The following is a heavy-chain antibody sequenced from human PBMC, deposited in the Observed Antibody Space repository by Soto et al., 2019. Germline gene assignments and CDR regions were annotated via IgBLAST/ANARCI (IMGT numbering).Heavy chain of an antibody. Sequence: QLHLQESGPGLVKPSETLSLTCSVSGYSVSSSDYYCAWIRQPPGKGLEWIGSMFYSGLTYYNPSLKRRVTLSVETSKNQFSVRLNSVTAADTAVYYCAPLSVSLSGPYGIHVWGQGTTVTVSS. CDR2: MFYSGLT. J-gene: IGHJ6*02. D-gene: IGHD2-15*01. CDR3: APLSVSLSGPYGIHV. CDR1: GYSVSSSDYY. V-gene: IGHV4-39*01.